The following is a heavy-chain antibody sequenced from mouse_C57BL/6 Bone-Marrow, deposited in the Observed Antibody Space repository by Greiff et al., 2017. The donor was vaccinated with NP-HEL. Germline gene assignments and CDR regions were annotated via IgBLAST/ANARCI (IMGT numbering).Heavy chain of an antibody. CDR3: AAYYYGSSADWYFDV. J-gene: IGHJ1*03. V-gene: IGHV5-17*01. CDR1: GFTFSDYG. D-gene: IGHD1-1*01. CDR2: ISSGSSTI. Sequence: DVQLVESGGGLVKPGGSLKLSCAASGFTFSDYGMHWVRQAPEKGLEWVAYISSGSSTIYYADTVKGRFTISRDNAKNTLFLQMTSLRSEDTAMYYCAAYYYGSSADWYFDVWGTGTTVTVSS.